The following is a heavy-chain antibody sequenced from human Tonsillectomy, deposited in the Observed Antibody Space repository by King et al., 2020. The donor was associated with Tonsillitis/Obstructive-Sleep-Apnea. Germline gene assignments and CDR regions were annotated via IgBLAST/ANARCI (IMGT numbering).Heavy chain of an antibody. D-gene: IGHD6-13*01. CDR2: INHSGST. V-gene: IGHV4-34*01. Sequence: VQLQQWGAGLLKPSETLSLTCAVYGGSFSGYYWSWIRQPPGKGLEWIGEINHSGSTNYNPSLKSRVTISVDTSKNQFSLKLSSATAADTAVYYCARGASSSWYGNWFDPWGQGTLVTVSS. CDR3: ARGASSSWYGNWFDP. CDR1: GGSFSGYY. J-gene: IGHJ5*02.